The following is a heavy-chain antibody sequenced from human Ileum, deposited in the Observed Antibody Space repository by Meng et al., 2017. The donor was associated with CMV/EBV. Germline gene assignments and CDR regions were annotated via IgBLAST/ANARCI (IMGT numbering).Heavy chain of an antibody. Sequence: ESLMISCVGAGCRFDDYAMHRVRQIPGKGLEWVSLISWNSRDTNYADSVRGRFTISRDNNKNSLDMEVNSLRSEDSGRYYCERAVASNYYDDWGQGTLVTVSS. CDR1: GCRFDDYA. J-gene: IGHJ4*01. CDR2: ISWNSRDT. CDR3: ERAVASNYYDD. V-gene: IGHV3-43*01.